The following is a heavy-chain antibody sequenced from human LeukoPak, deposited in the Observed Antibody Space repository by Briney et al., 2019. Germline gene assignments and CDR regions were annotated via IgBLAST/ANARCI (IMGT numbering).Heavy chain of an antibody. J-gene: IGHJ3*02. CDR3: AREKVGATLGLDAFDI. Sequence: SVKVSCRASGGTFSSYAISWVRQAPGQGLGWMGGIIPIFGTANYAQKFQGRVTMTRDTSTSTVYMELSSLRSEDTAVYYCAREKVGATLGLDAFDIWGQGTMVTVSS. D-gene: IGHD1-26*01. CDR2: IIPIFGTA. V-gene: IGHV1-69*05. CDR1: GGTFSSYA.